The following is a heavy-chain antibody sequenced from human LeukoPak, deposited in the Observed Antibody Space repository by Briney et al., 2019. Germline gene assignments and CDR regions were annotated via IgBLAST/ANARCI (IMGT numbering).Heavy chain of an antibody. J-gene: IGHJ5*02. Sequence: SETLSLTCTVSGGSMSNYYWSWMRQPPGKGLEWIGYIFYSESTYSNPPFNNRVTISVDTSNNQFSLRLTSVSTADTAVYYCARYKQTTVTMTGGFDPWGQGTLVIVSS. CDR2: IFYSEST. V-gene: IGHV4-59*01. CDR3: ARYKQTTVTMTGGFDP. CDR1: GGSMSNYY. D-gene: IGHD4-17*01.